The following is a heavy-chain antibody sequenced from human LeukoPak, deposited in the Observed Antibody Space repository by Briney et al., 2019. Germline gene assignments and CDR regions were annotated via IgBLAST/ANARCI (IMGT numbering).Heavy chain of an antibody. CDR2: ISGSGGST. Sequence: GGSLRLSCAASGFTFSSYALSWVRQAPGKGLEWVSAISGSGGSTYYADSVKGRFTISRDNSKNTLYLQMNSLRAEDTAVYYCAKVVHHYDFWSGYVRYFDYWGQGTLVTVSS. D-gene: IGHD3-3*01. CDR1: GFTFSSYA. J-gene: IGHJ4*02. CDR3: AKVVHHYDFWSGYVRYFDY. V-gene: IGHV3-23*01.